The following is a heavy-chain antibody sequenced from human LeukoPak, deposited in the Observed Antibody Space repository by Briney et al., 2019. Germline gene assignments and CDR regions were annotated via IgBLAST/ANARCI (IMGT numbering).Heavy chain of an antibody. J-gene: IGHJ4*02. CDR3: AAALWQLLSY. Sequence: GASVKVSCKVSGDTLTESSTRWVRQAHGKGHEWMGGFEPEDGEAIYSQRFQGRLTLTEDTSTDTAYMELSSLTSGDTAVYFCAAALWQLLSYWGQGTLVTVSS. CDR1: GDTLTESS. V-gene: IGHV1-24*01. CDR2: FEPEDGEA. D-gene: IGHD6-6*01.